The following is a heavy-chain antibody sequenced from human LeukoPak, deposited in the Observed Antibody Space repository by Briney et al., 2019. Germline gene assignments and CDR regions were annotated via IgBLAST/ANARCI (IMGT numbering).Heavy chain of an antibody. CDR3: ASVMYSSSWFPPSDP. D-gene: IGHD6-13*01. J-gene: IGHJ5*02. CDR1: GGSISSSSYY. CDR2: IYYSGST. Sequence: PSETLSLTCTVSGGSISSSSYYWGWIRQPPGKGLEWIGSIYYSGSTYYNPSLKSRVTISVDTSKNQFSLKLSSVTAADTAVYYCASVMYSSSWFPPSDPWGQGTLVTVSS. V-gene: IGHV4-39*01.